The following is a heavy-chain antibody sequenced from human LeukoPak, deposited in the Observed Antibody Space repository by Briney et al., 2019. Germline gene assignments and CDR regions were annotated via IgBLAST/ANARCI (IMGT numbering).Heavy chain of an antibody. CDR2: ISSSGSTI. V-gene: IGHV3-48*04. D-gene: IGHD3-22*01. CDR3: ARDYPYYDSSGSFDY. Sequence: PGGSLRLSCAASGFTFSSYSMNWVRQAPGKGLEWVSYISSSGSTIYYADSVKGRFTISRDNAKNSLYLQMNSLRAEDTAVYYCARDYPYYDSSGSFDYWGQGTLVTVSS. CDR1: GFTFSSYS. J-gene: IGHJ4*02.